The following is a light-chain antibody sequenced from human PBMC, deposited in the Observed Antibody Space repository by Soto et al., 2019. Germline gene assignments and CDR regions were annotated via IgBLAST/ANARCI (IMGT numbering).Light chain of an antibody. CDR1: QSVNSN. CDR3: QQYNNWPRT. V-gene: IGKV3-15*01. Sequence: EIVMTQSPATLSVSPGESDTLSCRASQSVNSNLVWYQQKPGQAPRLLIYGASTRAAGFPARFSGSGSGTEFTLTISSLQSEDFAVYYCQQYNNWPRTFGQGTKVEF. CDR2: GAS. J-gene: IGKJ1*01.